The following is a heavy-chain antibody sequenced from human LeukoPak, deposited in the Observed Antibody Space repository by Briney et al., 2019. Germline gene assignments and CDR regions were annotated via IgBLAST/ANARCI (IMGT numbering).Heavy chain of an antibody. Sequence: PGRSLRLSCAASGFTFSSYGMHWVRQAPGKGLEWVAVISYEGSNKYYADSVKGRFTISRDNSKNTLYLQMNSLRAEDTAVYYCAKDLVAATPNYYYGMDVWGQGTTVTGSS. D-gene: IGHD2-15*01. CDR1: GFTFSSYG. V-gene: IGHV3-30*18. CDR3: AKDLVAATPNYYYGMDV. CDR2: ISYEGSNK. J-gene: IGHJ6*02.